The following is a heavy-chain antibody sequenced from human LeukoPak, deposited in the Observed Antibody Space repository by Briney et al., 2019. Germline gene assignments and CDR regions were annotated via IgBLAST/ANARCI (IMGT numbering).Heavy chain of an antibody. CDR3: AIPYSGSYYRS. J-gene: IGHJ3*01. V-gene: IGHV1-46*01. Sequence: ASVKVSCKASGYTFTRYGISWVRQAPGQGLEWMGIINPSGGSTSYAQKFQGRVTMTRDMSTSTVYMELSSLRSEDTAVYYCAIPYSGSYYRSWGQGTMVTVSS. CDR1: GYTFTRYG. CDR2: INPSGGST. D-gene: IGHD1-26*01.